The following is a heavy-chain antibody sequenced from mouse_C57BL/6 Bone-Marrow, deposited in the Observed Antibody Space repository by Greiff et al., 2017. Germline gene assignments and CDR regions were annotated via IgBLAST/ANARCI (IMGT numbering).Heavy chain of an antibody. J-gene: IGHJ1*03. CDR3: ARYYGDDYYGFDV. V-gene: IGHV7-3*01. Sequence: DVKLVESGGGLVQPGGSLSLSCAASGFTFTDYYMSWVRQPPGKALEWLGFIRHKANGYTTEDNSSVKGRFTISRDNSQSSLYLQMNARRAEASATYYWARYYGDDYYGFDVWGTGTTVTVSS. D-gene: IGHD1-1*01. CDR1: GFTFTDYY. CDR2: IRHKANGYTT.